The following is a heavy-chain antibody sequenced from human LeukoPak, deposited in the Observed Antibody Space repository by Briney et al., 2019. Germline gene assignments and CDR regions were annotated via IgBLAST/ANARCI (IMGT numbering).Heavy chain of an antibody. D-gene: IGHD1-14*01. J-gene: IGHJ6*02. V-gene: IGHV3-7*01. CDR1: GFTFSSYW. Sequence: PGGSLRLSCAASGFTFSSYWMSWVRQAPGKGLEWVANIKQGGSEKYYVDSVKGRFTISRDNAKNSLYLQMNSLRAKDTAVYYCAREDSAGYYYYGMDVWGQGTTVTVSS. CDR2: IKQGGSEK. CDR3: AREDSAGYYYYGMDV.